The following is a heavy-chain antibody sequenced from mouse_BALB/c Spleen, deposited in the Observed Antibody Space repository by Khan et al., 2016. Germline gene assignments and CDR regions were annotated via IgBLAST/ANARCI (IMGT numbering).Heavy chain of an antibody. D-gene: IGHD2-4*01. Sequence: QIQLVQSGPELKKPGETVKISCKASGYTFTNYGMNWVKQAPGKGLKWMGWINTYTGEPTYADDFKGRFAFSLETSASTAYLQINNLKNEDTATYFCAKGGLRHLFAYWGQGTLVTVSA. CDR1: GYTFTNYG. J-gene: IGHJ3*01. CDR2: INTYTGEP. V-gene: IGHV9-3-1*01. CDR3: AKGGLRHLFAY.